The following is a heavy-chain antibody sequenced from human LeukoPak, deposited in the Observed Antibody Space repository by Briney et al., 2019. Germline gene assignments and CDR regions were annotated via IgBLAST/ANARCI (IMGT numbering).Heavy chain of an antibody. V-gene: IGHV1-2*04. J-gene: IGHJ4*02. D-gene: IGHD6-19*01. CDR2: INPNSGGI. CDR1: GYTFTGYY. CDR3: ARGAPWGRAIAVAGKYYFDY. Sequence: ASVKVSCKASGYTFTGYYMHWVRQAPGQGLEWMGWINPNSGGINYAQKFQGWVTMTRDTSISTAYMELSRLRSDDTAVYYCARGAPWGRAIAVAGKYYFDYWGQGTLVTVSS.